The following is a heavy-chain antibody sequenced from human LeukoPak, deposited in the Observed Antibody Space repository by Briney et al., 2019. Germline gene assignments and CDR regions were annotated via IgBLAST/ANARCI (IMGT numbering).Heavy chain of an antibody. CDR3: ARGVTGIYYYYYMDV. Sequence: ASVKVSCKASGYTFTSCYMHWVRQAPGQGLEWMGIINPSGGSTSYAQKFQGRVTMTRDMSTSTVYMELSSLRSEDTAVYYCARGVTGIYYYYYMDVWGKGTTVTVSS. D-gene: IGHD3-10*01. CDR1: GYTFTSCY. CDR2: INPSGGST. J-gene: IGHJ6*03. V-gene: IGHV1-46*01.